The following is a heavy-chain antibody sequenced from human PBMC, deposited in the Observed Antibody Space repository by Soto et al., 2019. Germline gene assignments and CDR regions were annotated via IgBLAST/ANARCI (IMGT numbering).Heavy chain of an antibody. V-gene: IGHV3-15*07. CDR1: GFGFSYAW. CDR2: IKSKTDGETT. Sequence: EMQLVESGGALVKPGGSLRLSCAASGFGFSYAWMNWVRQAPGKGLEWVGRIKSKTDGETTKYAAAVKGRFTISRDDSKNTLYLQMNSLRTEDTAVYHCLTLGDGYWGQGTLVTVSS. D-gene: IGHD3-10*01. CDR3: LTLGDGY. J-gene: IGHJ4*02.